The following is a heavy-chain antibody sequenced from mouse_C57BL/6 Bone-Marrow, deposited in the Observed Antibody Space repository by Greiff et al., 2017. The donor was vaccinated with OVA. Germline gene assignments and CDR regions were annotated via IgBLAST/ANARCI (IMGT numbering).Heavy chain of an antibody. Sequence: DVQLVESGGGLVKPGGSLKLSCAASGFTFSSYAMSWVRQTPEKRLEWVATISDGGSYTYYPDNVKGRFTISRDNAKNNLYLQMSHLKSEDTAMYYCARGPITTVVAIDYWGQGTTLTVSS. J-gene: IGHJ2*01. CDR1: GFTFSSYA. V-gene: IGHV5-4*01. CDR2: ISDGGSYT. CDR3: ARGPITTVVAIDY. D-gene: IGHD1-1*01.